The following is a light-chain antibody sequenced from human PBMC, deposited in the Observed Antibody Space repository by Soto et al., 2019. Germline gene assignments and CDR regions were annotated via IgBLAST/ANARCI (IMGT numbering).Light chain of an antibody. Sequence: DVVMTQSPLSLPVTLGQPASISCRSSQSLVHSDGNTYLNWFQQRPGQSPRRIIYKVSNRDTGVPDRFNGSGSGTHFTLNISRVEAEDVGVYYGMQGTHWPPYTFGQGTKLEIK. CDR1: QSLVHSDGNTY. CDR3: MQGTHWPPYT. CDR2: KVS. J-gene: IGKJ2*01. V-gene: IGKV2-30*02.